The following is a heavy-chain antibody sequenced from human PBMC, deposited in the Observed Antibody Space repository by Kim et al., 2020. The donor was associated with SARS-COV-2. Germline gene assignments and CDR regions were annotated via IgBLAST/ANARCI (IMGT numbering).Heavy chain of an antibody. V-gene: IGHV4-4*09. D-gene: IGHD6-19*01. CDR3: AGSVAGYYFDY. Sequence: NYNPALQSRVTIQVDTSKTQFSLKLSSVPAADTAVDYCAGSVAGYYFDYWGQGTLVTVSS. J-gene: IGHJ4*02.